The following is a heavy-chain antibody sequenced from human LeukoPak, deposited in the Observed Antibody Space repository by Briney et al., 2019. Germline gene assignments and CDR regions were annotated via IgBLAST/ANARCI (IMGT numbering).Heavy chain of an antibody. J-gene: IGHJ3*02. CDR2: MNPNSGNT. CDR3: ARGPPNYDFWRGYFHDAFDI. Sequence: ASVKVSCKASGYTFTSYDINWVRQATGQGLEWMGWMNPNSGNTGYAQKFQGRVTMTRNTSISTAYMELSSLRSEDTAVYYCARGPPNYDFWRGYFHDAFDIWGQGTMVTVSS. D-gene: IGHD3-3*01. CDR1: GYTFTSYD. V-gene: IGHV1-8*01.